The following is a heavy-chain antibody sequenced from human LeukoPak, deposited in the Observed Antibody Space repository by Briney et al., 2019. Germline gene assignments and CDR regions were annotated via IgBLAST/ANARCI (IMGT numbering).Heavy chain of an antibody. J-gene: IGHJ2*01. V-gene: IGHV3-9*01. D-gene: IGHD5-18*01. CDR1: GFTFDDYA. Sequence: PGGSLRLSCAASGFTFDDYAMHWVRQAPGKGLEWVSGISWNSGSIGYADSVKGRFTISRDNAKNSLYLQMNSLRAEDTALYYCAKAMTWGYSYGSLEWYFDLWGRGTLVTVSS. CDR2: ISWNSGSI. CDR3: AKAMTWGYSYGSLEWYFDL.